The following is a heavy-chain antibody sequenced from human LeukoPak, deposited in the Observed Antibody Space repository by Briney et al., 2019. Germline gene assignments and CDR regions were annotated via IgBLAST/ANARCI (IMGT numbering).Heavy chain of an antibody. D-gene: IGHD6-13*01. CDR1: GFTFSSYS. CDR2: ISSSSSYI. Sequence: GGSLRLSCAASGFTFSSYSMNWVRQAPGKGLEWVSSISSSSSYIYYADSVKGRFTISRDNAKNSLYLQMNSLRAEDTAVYYCASRRVAAAGTDYWGQGTLVTVSS. CDR3: ASRRVAAAGTDY. V-gene: IGHV3-21*01. J-gene: IGHJ4*02.